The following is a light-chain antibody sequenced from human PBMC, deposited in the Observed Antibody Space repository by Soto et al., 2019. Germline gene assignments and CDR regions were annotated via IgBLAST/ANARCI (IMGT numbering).Light chain of an antibody. CDR1: QYINTR. V-gene: IGKV3-11*01. J-gene: IGKJ5*01. CDR3: HQRYNWPRVT. CDR2: GAS. Sequence: EILLTQSPATLSAFPGDRVTLSCRASQYINTRLAWYQHRPGQAPRLLIYGASTRATGIPARFSGSGSGTDFTLTITSLEPEDFAVYFCHQRYNWPRVTFGQGTRLEI.